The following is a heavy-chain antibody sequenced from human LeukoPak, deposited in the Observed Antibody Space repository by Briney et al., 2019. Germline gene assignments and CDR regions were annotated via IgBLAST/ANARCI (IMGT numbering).Heavy chain of an antibody. CDR1: GFTFSSYS. CDR3: ARDLNRPFYYDILTGHYPYYYYGMVV. J-gene: IGHJ6*02. CDR2: ISSSSSYI. Sequence: PGGSLRLSCAASGFTFSSYSMNWVRQAPGKGLEWVSSISSSSSYIYYADSVKGRFTISRDNAKNSLYLQMNSLRAEDTAVYYSARDLNRPFYYDILTGHYPYYYYGMVVWGQGTTVTGSS. V-gene: IGHV3-21*01. D-gene: IGHD3-9*01.